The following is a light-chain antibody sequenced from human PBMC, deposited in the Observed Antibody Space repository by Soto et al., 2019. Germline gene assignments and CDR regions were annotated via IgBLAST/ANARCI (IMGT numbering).Light chain of an antibody. CDR1: SSDVGSYNH. V-gene: IGLV2-14*01. J-gene: IGLJ1*01. Sequence: QSALTQPASVPGSPGQSITISCSGTSSDVGSYNHVAWYQQFPGKTPKLIIYEVTYRPSGVSHRFSASKSGNTASLTISGLQAEDEADYYCISYTGSSTSYVFGTGTKVTV. CDR2: EVT. CDR3: ISYTGSSTSYV.